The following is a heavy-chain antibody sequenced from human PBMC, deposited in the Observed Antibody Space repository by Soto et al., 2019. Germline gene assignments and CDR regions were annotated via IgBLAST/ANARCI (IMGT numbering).Heavy chain of an antibody. CDR2: TYYRSNWRH. D-gene: IGHD6-19*01. J-gene: IGHJ4*02. V-gene: IGHV6-1*01. Sequence: PSHTRSLTGALSVNSVSSNTAASNSIRSSPSRGIELLGRTYYRSNWRHDYAVSVKSRITVNPNTSKNHFSLQLNSVTPDDTAVYYCARGVAGTGFDLWGQGTLVTVSS. CDR3: ARGVAGTGFDL. CDR1: VNSVSSNTAA.